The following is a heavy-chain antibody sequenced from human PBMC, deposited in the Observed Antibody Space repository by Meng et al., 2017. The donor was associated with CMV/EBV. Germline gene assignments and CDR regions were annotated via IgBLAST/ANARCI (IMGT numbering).Heavy chain of an antibody. V-gene: IGHV4-39*07. Sequence: GSLRLSCTVSGGSISSSSYYWGWIRQPPGKGLEWIGSIYYSGSTYYNPSLKSRVTISVDTSQNQFSLKLSSVTAADTAVYYCAGDNGARPGRPYYYYGMDVWGQGTTVTVSS. CDR2: IYYSGST. J-gene: IGHJ6*02. D-gene: IGHD6-6*01. CDR1: GGSISSSSYY. CDR3: AGDNGARPGRPYYYYGMDV.